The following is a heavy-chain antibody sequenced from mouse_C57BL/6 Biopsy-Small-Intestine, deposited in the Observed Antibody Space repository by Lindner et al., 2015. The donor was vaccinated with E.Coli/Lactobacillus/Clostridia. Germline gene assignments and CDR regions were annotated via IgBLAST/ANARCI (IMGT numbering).Heavy chain of an antibody. D-gene: IGHD2-4*01. V-gene: IGHV10-1*01. CDR1: GFSFNTYA. CDR3: VRHNYDYVY. J-gene: IGHJ2*01. CDR2: IRSKSNNYAT. Sequence: VQLQESGGGLVQPKGSLKLSCAASGFSFNTYAMNWVRQAPGKGLEWVARIRSKSNNYATYYADSVKDRFTISRDDPESMLYLQMNNLKTEDTAMYYCVRHNYDYVYWGQGTTLTVSS.